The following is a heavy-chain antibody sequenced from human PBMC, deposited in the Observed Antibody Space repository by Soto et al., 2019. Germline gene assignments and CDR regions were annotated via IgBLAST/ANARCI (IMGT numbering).Heavy chain of an antibody. D-gene: IGHD5-12*01. CDR1: GGSISSSSYY. CDR2: IYYSGST. CDR3: ARKELATIGLFDY. Sequence: SSETLSLTCTVSGGSISSSSYYWGWIRQPPGKGLEWIGSIYYSGSTYYNPSLKSRVTISVDTSKNQFSLKLSSVTAADTAVYYCARKELATIGLFDYWGQGTLLSVS. J-gene: IGHJ4*02. V-gene: IGHV4-39*01.